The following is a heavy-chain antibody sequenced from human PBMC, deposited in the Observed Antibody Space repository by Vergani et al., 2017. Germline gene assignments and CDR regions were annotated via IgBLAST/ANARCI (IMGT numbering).Heavy chain of an antibody. V-gene: IGHV3-33*06. CDR1: GFTFSSYG. CDR3: AKHRAAGGPDYYDSLDY. Sequence: QVQLVESGEGVVQPGRSLRLSCAASGFTFSSYGMHWVRQAPGKGLEWVAVIWYDGSNKYYADSVKGRFTISRDNSKNTLYLQMNSLRAEDTAVYYCAKHRAAGGPDYYDSLDYWGQGTLVTVSS. CDR2: IWYDGSNK. J-gene: IGHJ4*02. D-gene: IGHD3-22*01.